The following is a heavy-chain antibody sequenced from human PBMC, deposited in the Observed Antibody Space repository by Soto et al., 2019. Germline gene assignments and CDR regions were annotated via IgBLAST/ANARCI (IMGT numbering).Heavy chain of an antibody. CDR3: ARTGEIHSAFDI. J-gene: IGHJ3*02. CDR1: GFTFSSYA. D-gene: IGHD7-27*01. CDR2: ISGGDRSA. Sequence: GGSLRLSCAASGFTFSSYAMGWVRQAPGKGLEWVSAISGGDRSAYYADSVKGRFTISRDSSKNTLYLRVNSLRAEDTAVYYCARTGEIHSAFDIWGQGTMVTVSS. V-gene: IGHV3-23*01.